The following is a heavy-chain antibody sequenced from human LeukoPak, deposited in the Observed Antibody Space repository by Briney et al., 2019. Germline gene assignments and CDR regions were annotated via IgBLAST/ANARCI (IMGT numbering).Heavy chain of an antibody. CDR2: ISPSADST. Sequence: GGSLRLSCAASGFTFSNYAMSWVRQAPGKGLEWVSAISPSADSTSYADSVEGRFAISRDNSKNTLYLQMDGLRAEDTAVYYYAKRESSSSWYNYFDYWGQGTLVTVSS. V-gene: IGHV3-23*01. D-gene: IGHD6-13*01. CDR3: AKRESSSSWYNYFDY. CDR1: GFTFSNYA. J-gene: IGHJ4*02.